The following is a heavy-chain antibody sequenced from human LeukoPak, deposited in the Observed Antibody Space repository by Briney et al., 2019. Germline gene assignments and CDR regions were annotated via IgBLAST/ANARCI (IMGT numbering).Heavy chain of an antibody. CDR3: AREKRVEMATIDY. J-gene: IGHJ4*02. Sequence: GGSLRLSCAASGFTFSDYWISWVRQAPGKGLEWVANIKRDGSEKYYVDSVKGRFTISRDNAKNSLYLQMNSLRAEDTAVYYCAREKRVEMATIDYWGQGTLVTVSS. CDR1: GFTFSDYW. V-gene: IGHV3-7*01. CDR2: IKRDGSEK. D-gene: IGHD5-24*01.